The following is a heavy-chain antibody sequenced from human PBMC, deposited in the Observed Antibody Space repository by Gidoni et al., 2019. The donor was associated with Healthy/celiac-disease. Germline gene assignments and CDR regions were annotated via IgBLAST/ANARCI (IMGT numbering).Heavy chain of an antibody. V-gene: IGHV1-69*04. CDR1: GGTFSSYA. D-gene: IGHD3-3*01. CDR2: IIPILGIA. Sequence: QVQLVQSGAAVKKPGSSVKVSCKPSGGTFSSYAISWVRQAPGQGLEWMGRIIPILGIANYAQKFQGRVTITADKSTSTAYMELSSLRSEDTAVYYCARDTPFDYDFWSGPGLDYWGQGTLVTVSS. CDR3: ARDTPFDYDFWSGPGLDY. J-gene: IGHJ4*02.